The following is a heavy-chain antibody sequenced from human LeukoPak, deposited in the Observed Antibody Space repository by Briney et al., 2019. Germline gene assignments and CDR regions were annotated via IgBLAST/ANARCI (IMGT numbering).Heavy chain of an antibody. CDR2: IIPIFGTA. CDR3: AIPGDDGSGSYYLFQH. V-gene: IGHV1-69*05. J-gene: IGHJ1*01. CDR1: GGTFSSYA. D-gene: IGHD3-10*01. Sequence: GASVKVSCKASGGTFSSYAISWVPQAPGQGLEWMGRIIPIFGTANYAQKFQGRVTITTDESTSTAYMELSSLRSEDTAVYYCAIPGDDGSGSYYLFQHWGQGTLVTVSS.